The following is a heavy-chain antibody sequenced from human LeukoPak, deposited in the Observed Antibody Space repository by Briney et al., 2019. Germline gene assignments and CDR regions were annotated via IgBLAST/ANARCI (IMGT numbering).Heavy chain of an antibody. D-gene: IGHD7-27*01. CDR2: ISPHSGFT. V-gene: IGHV1-2*02. J-gene: IGHJ3*02. CDR3: ARQTGDDALDI. CDR1: GYTLTGHY. Sequence: ASVKVSCKASGYTLTGHYIHWLRQAPGQGLEWMGWISPHSGFTMYPQRFQGRVTVTTDTSISTAFLEVRRLRSDDTAAYYCARQTGDDALDIWGQGTMITVYS.